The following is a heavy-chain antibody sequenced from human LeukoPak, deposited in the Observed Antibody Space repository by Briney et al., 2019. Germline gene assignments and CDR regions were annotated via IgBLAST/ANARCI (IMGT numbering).Heavy chain of an antibody. CDR1: GFNFSDYY. CDR2: ISSSGFST. CDR3: ARGKRRFDY. V-gene: IGHV3-11*01. J-gene: IGHJ4*02. Sequence: GGSLRLSCAASGFNFSDYYMSWIRQAPGKGLEWVSYISSSGFSTYCAGSVKGRFTISRDNARNSLCLQMNSLAPEDTALYYCARGKRRFDYWGQGTLVSVSS.